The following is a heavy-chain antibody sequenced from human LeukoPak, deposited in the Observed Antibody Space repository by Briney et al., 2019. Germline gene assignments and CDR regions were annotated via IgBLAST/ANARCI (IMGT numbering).Heavy chain of an antibody. D-gene: IGHD6-13*01. CDR3: ARDRVAAAGTRYYYYGMDA. CDR2: ISAYNGNT. J-gene: IGHJ6*02. Sequence: PVASVKVSCKASGYTFTSYGISWVRQAPGQGLEWMGWISAYNGNTNYAQKLQGRVTMTTDTSTSTAYMELRSLRSDDTAVYYCARDRVAAAGTRYYYYGMDAWGQGTTVTVSS. CDR1: GYTFTSYG. V-gene: IGHV1-18*01.